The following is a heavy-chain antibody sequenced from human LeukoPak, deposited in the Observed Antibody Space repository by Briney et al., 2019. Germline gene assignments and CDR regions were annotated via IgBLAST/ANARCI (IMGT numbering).Heavy chain of an antibody. Sequence: PGGSLRLSCAASGFIFTNAWMNWVLQAPAKGLEWVGRIKSKTDGGTTDYAAPVKGRFTVSRDDSKKMLYLQMNSLKTEDTGVYYCTSSSNDWGQGTLVTVSS. V-gene: IGHV3-15*01. J-gene: IGHJ4*02. CDR2: IKSKTDGGTT. CDR3: TSSSND. CDR1: GFIFTNAW.